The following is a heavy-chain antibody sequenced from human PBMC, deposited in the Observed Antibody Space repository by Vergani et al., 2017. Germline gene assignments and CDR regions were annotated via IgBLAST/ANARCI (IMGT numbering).Heavy chain of an antibody. J-gene: IGHJ6*02. CDR1: GGSISSGSYY. CDR2: IYTSGST. CDR3: ARDHYYGSGSYYNGYYYYGMDV. V-gene: IGHV4-61*02. D-gene: IGHD3-10*01. Sequence: QVQLQESGPGLVKPSQTLSLTCTVSGGSISSGSYYWSWIRQPAGKGLEWIGRIYTSGSTNYNPSLKSRVTISVDTSKKQFSLKLSSVTAADTAVYYCARDHYYGSGSYYNGYYYYGMDVWGQGTTVTVSS.